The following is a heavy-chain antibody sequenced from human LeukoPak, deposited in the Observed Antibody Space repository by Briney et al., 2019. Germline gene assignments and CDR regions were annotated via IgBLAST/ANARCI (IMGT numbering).Heavy chain of an antibody. J-gene: IGHJ4*02. V-gene: IGHV3-23*01. CDR3: ASSLLAARTFDY. CDR1: GFTVSSNY. D-gene: IGHD6-6*01. Sequence: GGSLRLSCAASGFTVSSNYMSWVRQAPGKGLEWVSAISGSGGSTYYADSVKGRFTISRDNSKNTLYLQMNSLRAEDTAVYYCASSLLAARTFDYWGQGTLVTVSS. CDR2: ISGSGGST.